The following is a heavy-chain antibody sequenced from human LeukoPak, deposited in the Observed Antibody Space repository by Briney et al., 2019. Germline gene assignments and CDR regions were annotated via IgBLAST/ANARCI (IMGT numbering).Heavy chain of an antibody. V-gene: IGHV3-9*01. J-gene: IGHJ4*02. Sequence: GGSLRLSCAASGFTFDDYAMHWVRQAPGKGLEWVSGISWNSGNIGYADSVKGRFTISRDNSKNTVYLQMNSLSTEDTAMYYCARDQSSGGRWLDYWGRGTLVTVSS. D-gene: IGHD2-15*01. CDR1: GFTFDDYA. CDR3: ARDQSSGGRWLDY. CDR2: ISWNSGNI.